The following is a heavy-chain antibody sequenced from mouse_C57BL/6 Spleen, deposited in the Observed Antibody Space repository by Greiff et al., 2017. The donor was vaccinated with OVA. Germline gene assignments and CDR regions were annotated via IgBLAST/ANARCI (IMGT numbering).Heavy chain of an antibody. V-gene: IGHV5-16*01. D-gene: IGHD1-1*01. CDR2: INYDGSST. CDR1: GFTFSDYY. Sequence: EVQRVESEGGLVQPGSSMKLSCTASGFTFSDYYMAWVRQVPEKGLEWVANINYDGSSTYYLDSLKSRFIISRDNAKNILYLQMSSLKSEDTATYYCARDYGGDAMDYWGQGTSVTVSS. J-gene: IGHJ4*01. CDR3: ARDYGGDAMDY.